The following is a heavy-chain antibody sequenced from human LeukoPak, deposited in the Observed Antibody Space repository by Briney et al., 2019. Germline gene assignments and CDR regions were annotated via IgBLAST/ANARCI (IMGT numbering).Heavy chain of an antibody. Sequence: GGSLRLSCAASGFTFSTYAMSWVRQAPGKGLEWVSLIGGSDGRTRYADSVKGRFTISRDNSKNTLYLEMNSLRAEDTAVYYCAKDSSSYDWGYMDVWGQGTTVTVSS. D-gene: IGHD3-22*01. J-gene: IGHJ6*03. CDR3: AKDSSSYDWGYMDV. CDR1: GFTFSTYA. CDR2: IGGSDGRT. V-gene: IGHV3-23*01.